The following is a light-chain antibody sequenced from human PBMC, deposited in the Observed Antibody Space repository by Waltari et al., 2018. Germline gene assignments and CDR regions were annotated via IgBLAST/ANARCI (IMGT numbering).Light chain of an antibody. J-gene: IGKJ1*01. CDR1: QSLLFRSDNRNY. CDR3: QQYYASWT. CDR2: WAS. Sequence: DIVMTQSPESLPVSLGGRATIQCRSSQSLLFRSDNRNYLAWFQQKLGQSPRLFISWASSRESGVPDRFSGSGSGTDFTLTITDLHPEDVAVYYCQQYYASWTFGQGTKVELK. V-gene: IGKV4-1*01.